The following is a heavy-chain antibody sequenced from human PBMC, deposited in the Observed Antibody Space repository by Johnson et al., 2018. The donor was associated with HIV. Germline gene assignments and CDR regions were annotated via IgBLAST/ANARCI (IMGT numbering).Heavy chain of an antibody. Sequence: QVQLVESGGGVVQPGRSLRLSCAASGFTFSSYAMHWVRQAPAKGLEWVAVISYDGSNKYYADSVKGRFTISRDNSKNTLYLQMNSLKTEDTAVYYCTTDLLRWLQGENAFDIWGQGTMVTVSS. CDR1: GFTFSSYA. V-gene: IGHV3-30-3*01. CDR2: ISYDGSNK. J-gene: IGHJ3*02. D-gene: IGHD5-24*01. CDR3: TTDLLRWLQGENAFDI.